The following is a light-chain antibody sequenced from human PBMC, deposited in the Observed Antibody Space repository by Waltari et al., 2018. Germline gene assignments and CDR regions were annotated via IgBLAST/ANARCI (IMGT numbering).Light chain of an antibody. J-gene: IGLJ1*01. V-gene: IGLV2-23*01. CDR3: CSYAGSTTFYV. CDR2: EGS. CDR1: SRDVGNYNF. Sequence: QSALTQPASVSGSPGQSITISCTGTSRDVGNYNFVSWYQHHPVKAPKLMIYEGSKRPSGVSNRFSGSKSGNTASLTISGLQAEDEADYYCCSYAGSTTFYVFGTATKVTVV.